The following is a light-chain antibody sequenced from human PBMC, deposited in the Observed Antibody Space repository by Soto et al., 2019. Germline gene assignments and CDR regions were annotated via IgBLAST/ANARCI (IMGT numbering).Light chain of an antibody. J-gene: IGKJ1*01. Sequence: EIVMTQSPATLCVSPGETATLSCWASQSVSSNLAWYQQKPGQAPRLLIYGASTRATDIPARFSGSGSGTEFTLTISSLQSEDFAVYYCQQYNNFWTFGQGTKVEIK. CDR1: QSVSSN. CDR3: QQYNNFWT. V-gene: IGKV3-15*01. CDR2: GAS.